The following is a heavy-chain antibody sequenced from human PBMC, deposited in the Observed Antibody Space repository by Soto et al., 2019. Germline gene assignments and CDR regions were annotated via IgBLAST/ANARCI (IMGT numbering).Heavy chain of an antibody. CDR3: ARDRGNYDFWSGYHDY. Sequence: GGSLRLSCAASGFTFSSYGMHWVRQAPGKGPEWVAVIWYDGSNKYYADSVKGRFTISRDNSKNTLYLQMNSLRAEDTAVYYCARDRGNYDFWSGYHDYWGQGTLVTVSS. J-gene: IGHJ4*02. V-gene: IGHV3-33*01. CDR2: IWYDGSNK. CDR1: GFTFSSYG. D-gene: IGHD3-3*01.